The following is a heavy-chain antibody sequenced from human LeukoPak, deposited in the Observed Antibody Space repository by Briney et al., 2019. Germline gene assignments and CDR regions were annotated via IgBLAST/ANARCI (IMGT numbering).Heavy chain of an antibody. CDR1: GYTFTSYY. J-gene: IGHJ6*03. CDR2: INPSGGST. CDR3: ARASLRYFDWLPPLMDV. Sequence: GASVKVSCKASGYTFTSYYMHWGRQAPGQGLEWMGIINPSGGSTSYAQKFQGRVTMTRDMSTSTVYMELSSLRSEDTAVYYCARASLRYFDWLPPLMDVWGKGTTVTVSS. D-gene: IGHD3-9*01. V-gene: IGHV1-46*01.